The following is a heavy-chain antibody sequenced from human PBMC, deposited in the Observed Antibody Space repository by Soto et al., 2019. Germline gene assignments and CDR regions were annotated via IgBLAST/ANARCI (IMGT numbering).Heavy chain of an antibody. D-gene: IGHD1-20*01. Sequence: GGSLRLSCAASGFTFSSYWMHWVRQAPGKGLVWVSRIDSDGSSTSYADSVKGRFTISRDNAKNTLYLQMNSLRAEDTAVYYCARVLYNWNDVLDYWGQGTLVTVSS. V-gene: IGHV3-74*01. J-gene: IGHJ4*02. CDR1: GFTFSSYW. CDR3: ARVLYNWNDVLDY. CDR2: IDSDGSST.